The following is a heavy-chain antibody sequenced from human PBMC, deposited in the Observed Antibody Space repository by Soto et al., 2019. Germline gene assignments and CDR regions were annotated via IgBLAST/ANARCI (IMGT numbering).Heavy chain of an antibody. J-gene: IGHJ5*02. CDR3: ARVKHLVQGRWFDP. CDR2: ISVTGGST. D-gene: IGHD6-13*01. CDR1: GITFSSYV. Sequence: GGSLRLSCAVSGITFSSYVMSWVRQAPGKGLEWVSAISVTGGSTYYADSVKGRFTISRDNSKNTLSLQMNSLRVEDTAVYYCARVKHLVQGRWFDPWGQGTLVTVSS. V-gene: IGHV3-23*01.